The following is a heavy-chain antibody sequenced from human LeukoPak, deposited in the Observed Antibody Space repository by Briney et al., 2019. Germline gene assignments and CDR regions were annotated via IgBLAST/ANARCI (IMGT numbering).Heavy chain of an antibody. Sequence: GGSLRLSCAASGFTFSSYWMHWVRQAPGKGLVWVSRINTDGSSTTYADSVKGRFTISRDNAKNTLYLQMNSLRAEDTAVYYCARLPITTGIEYWGQGTLVSVSS. D-gene: IGHD1-1*01. CDR1: GFTFSSYW. V-gene: IGHV3-74*01. CDR3: ARLPITTGIEY. J-gene: IGHJ4*02. CDR2: INTDGSST.